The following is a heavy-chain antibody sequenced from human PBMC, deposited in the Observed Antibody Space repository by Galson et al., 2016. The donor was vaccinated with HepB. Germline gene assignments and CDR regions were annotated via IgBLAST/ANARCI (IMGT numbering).Heavy chain of an antibody. CDR1: GFIFGDYA. J-gene: IGHJ3*02. CDR2: ISAGGGST. D-gene: IGHD3-9*01. V-gene: IGHV3-23*01. Sequence: SLRLSCATSGFIFGDYAMSWFRQAPGKGLEWVSAISAGGGSTYYADSVKGRFTISRDNSKNTLYLQMNSLRAEDTAVYYCAKEGRDILTGYYNGDAFDIWGQGTMVTVSS. CDR3: AKEGRDILTGYYNGDAFDI.